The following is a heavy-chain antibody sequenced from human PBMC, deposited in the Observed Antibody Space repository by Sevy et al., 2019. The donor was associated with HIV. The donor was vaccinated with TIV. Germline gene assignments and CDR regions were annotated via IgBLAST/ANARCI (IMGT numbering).Heavy chain of an antibody. CDR2: ISYDGSNK. J-gene: IGHJ1*01. V-gene: IGHV3-30-3*01. D-gene: IGHD1-1*01. CDR3: ALERLSSNVAEYFQN. Sequence: GGSLRLSCAASGFTFTSFSMHWVRQAPGKGLEWVATISYDGSNKYYADSVKGRLTISRDNSKTYLYLQMNSLRAEDTAVYCCALERLSSNVAEYFQNWGQGTLVTVSS. CDR1: GFTFTSFS.